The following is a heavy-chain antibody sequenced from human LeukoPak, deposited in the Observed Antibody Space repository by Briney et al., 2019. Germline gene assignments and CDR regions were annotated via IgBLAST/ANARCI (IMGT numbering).Heavy chain of an antibody. CDR3: TTLRSTATDY. J-gene: IGHJ4*02. D-gene: IGHD2-2*01. CDR1: RFTFSNAW. V-gene: IGHV3-15*01. Sequence: KTGGSLRLSCAASRFTFSNAWMSWVRQAPGKGLEWVGHIKSKTDGGTTDYAAPVKGRFTISRDDSKNTLYLQMNSLKTEDTAVYYCTTLRSTATDYWGQGTLVTVSS. CDR2: IKSKTDGGTT.